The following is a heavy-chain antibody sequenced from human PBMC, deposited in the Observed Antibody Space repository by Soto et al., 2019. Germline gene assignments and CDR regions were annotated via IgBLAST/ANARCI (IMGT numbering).Heavy chain of an antibody. CDR1: GFTFSSYG. D-gene: IGHD2-8*02. CDR2: IWYDGSNK. Sequence: QVQLVESGGGVVQPGRSLRLSCAASGFTFSSYGMHWVRQAPGKGLEWVAVIWYDGSNKYYADSVKGRFTISRDNSKNTLYLQMNSLRAEDTAVYYCARANKIWSSEAYFQHWGQGTLVTVSS. J-gene: IGHJ1*01. CDR3: ARANKIWSSEAYFQH. V-gene: IGHV3-33*01.